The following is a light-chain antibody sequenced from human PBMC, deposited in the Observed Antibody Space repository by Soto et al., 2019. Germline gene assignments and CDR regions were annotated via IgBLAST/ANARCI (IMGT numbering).Light chain of an antibody. Sequence: QSALTQPRSVSGSPGQSVTISCTGTSSDVGGYNYVSWYQQHPGKAPKLMIYDVSKRPSGVPDRFSGSKSGNTASLTISGHQAEDEADYYCCSYAGSYSWVFGGGTKVTVL. CDR2: DVS. V-gene: IGLV2-11*01. CDR1: SSDVGGYNY. J-gene: IGLJ3*02. CDR3: CSYAGSYSWV.